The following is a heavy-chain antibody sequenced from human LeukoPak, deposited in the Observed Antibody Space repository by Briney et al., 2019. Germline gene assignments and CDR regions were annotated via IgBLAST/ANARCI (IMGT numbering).Heavy chain of an antibody. CDR1: GFTFSPYT. CDR2: ISSSSKYI. J-gene: IGHJ4*02. Sequence: KPGGSLRLSCAASGFTFSPYTMTWVRQAPGKGLEWISSISSSSKYIYYGDSVRGRFTTSRDNAKNFLYLQMNSLRAEDTAVYYCASVGNSGSYYGDYWGQGTLVTVSS. CDR3: ASVGNSGSYYGDY. V-gene: IGHV3-21*01. D-gene: IGHD1-26*01.